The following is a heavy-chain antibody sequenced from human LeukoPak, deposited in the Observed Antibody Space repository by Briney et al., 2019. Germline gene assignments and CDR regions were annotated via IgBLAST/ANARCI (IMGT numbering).Heavy chain of an antibody. V-gene: IGHV7-4-1*01. J-gene: IGHJ4*02. CDR3: AIIAAAGTYYFDY. D-gene: IGHD6-13*01. CDR1: GYTFTSYA. Sequence: ASVKVSCKASGYTFTSYAMNWVRQAPGQGLEWMGWINTNTGNPTYAQGFTGRFVFSLDTSVSTAYLQICSLKAEDTAVYYCAIIAAAGTYYFDYWGQGTLVTVSS. CDR2: INTNTGNP.